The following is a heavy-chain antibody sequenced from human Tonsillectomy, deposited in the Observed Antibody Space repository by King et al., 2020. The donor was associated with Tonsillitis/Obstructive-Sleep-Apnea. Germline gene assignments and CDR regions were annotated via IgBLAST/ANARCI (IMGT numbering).Heavy chain of an antibody. CDR1: GFTFSSYG. Sequence: VQLVESGGGVVQPGRSLRLSCAASGFTFSSYGMHWVRQAPGKGLEWVALIWYDGINRYYAGSVKGRFTISRDNSKNTLFLQMNSLRAEDTAVYYCARVEYCSSTSCYTLQNATRFDYWGQGTLVTVSS. J-gene: IGHJ4*02. CDR2: IWYDGINR. D-gene: IGHD2-2*02. CDR3: ARVEYCSSTSCYTLQNATRFDY. V-gene: IGHV3-33*01.